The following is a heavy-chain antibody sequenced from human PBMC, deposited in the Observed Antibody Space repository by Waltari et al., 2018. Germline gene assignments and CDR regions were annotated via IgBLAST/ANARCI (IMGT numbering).Heavy chain of an antibody. CDR3: ARLSYHIVTGYGWFDP. D-gene: IGHD3-9*01. CDR1: GGSFSSDLYD. V-gene: IGHV4-39*01. CDR2: ISYSGST. J-gene: IGHJ5*02. Sequence: QLQLQESGPGLVKPSDTLSLTCTVPGGSFSSDLYDWGWNRQPPGKGLEWIGIISYSGSTYYNPSLKSRVTISVDTSKNQFSLKLSSVTAADTAVYYCARLSYHIVTGYGWFDPWGLGTLVTVSS.